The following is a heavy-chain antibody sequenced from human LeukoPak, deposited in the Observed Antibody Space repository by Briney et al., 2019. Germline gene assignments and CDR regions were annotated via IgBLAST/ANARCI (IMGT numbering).Heavy chain of an antibody. CDR2: INHSGST. J-gene: IGHJ6*02. V-gene: IGHV4-34*01. Sequence: PSETLSLTCAVYGGSFRGYYWSWIRQPPGKGLEGIGEINHSGSTNYNPSLKSRGTISVDTSKNQFSLKLSSVTAADTAVYYCARARSSPYDYVWGGDRYYYGMDVWGQGTTVTVSS. CDR1: GGSFRGYY. CDR3: ARARSSPYDYVWGGDRYYYGMDV. D-gene: IGHD3-16*01.